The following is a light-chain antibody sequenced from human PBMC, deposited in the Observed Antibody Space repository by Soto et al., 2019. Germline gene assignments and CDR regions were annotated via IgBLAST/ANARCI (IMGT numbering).Light chain of an antibody. CDR2: DAS. CDR3: QQYNSYSWQ. CDR1: QSISSW. J-gene: IGKJ1*01. V-gene: IGKV1-5*01. Sequence: DIQMTQSPSTLSASVGDRVTITCRASQSISSWLAWYQQKPGKAPKLLIYDASSLESGVPSRFSGSGSGTEFTLTISSLQPDDFATYYCQQYNSYSWQVGQGTKVDIK.